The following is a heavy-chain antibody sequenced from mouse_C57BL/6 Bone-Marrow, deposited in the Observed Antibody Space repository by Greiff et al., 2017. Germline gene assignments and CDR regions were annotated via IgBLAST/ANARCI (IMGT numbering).Heavy chain of an antibody. Sequence: QVQLKQPGAELVKPGASVKLSCKASGYTFTSYWMHWVKQRPGQGLEWIGMIHPNSGSTNYNEKFKSKATLTVDKSSSTAYMQLSSLTSEDSAVYYCARLITGNFDYWGQGTTLTVSS. V-gene: IGHV1-64*01. D-gene: IGHD2-4*01. CDR3: ARLITGNFDY. J-gene: IGHJ2*01. CDR2: IHPNSGST. CDR1: GYTFTSYW.